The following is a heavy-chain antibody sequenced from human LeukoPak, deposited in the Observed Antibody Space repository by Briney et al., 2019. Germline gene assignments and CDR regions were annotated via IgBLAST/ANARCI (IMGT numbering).Heavy chain of an antibody. J-gene: IGHJ5*02. CDR2: FDPEDGET. V-gene: IGHV1-24*01. CDR3: ATVRYGSGSEGAYNWFDP. CDR1: GYTLTELS. Sequence: GASVKVSCKVSGYTLTELSMHWVRQAPGKGLEWMGDFDPEDGETIYAQKFQGRVTMTEDTSTDTAYMELSSLRSEDTAVYYCATVRYGSGSEGAYNWFDPWGQGTLVTVSS. D-gene: IGHD3-10*01.